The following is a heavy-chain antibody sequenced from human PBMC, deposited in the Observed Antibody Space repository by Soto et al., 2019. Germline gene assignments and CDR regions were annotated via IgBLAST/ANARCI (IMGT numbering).Heavy chain of an antibody. D-gene: IGHD6-6*01. CDR2: IKQDGSEK. CDR3: ARDRGSSSDY. V-gene: IGHV3-7*01. Sequence: GGSLILSCAASGVTFSSYWMSWVRQAPGKGMEWVANIKQDGSEKYYVVSVKGRFTISRDNAKNSLYLQTNSLRAEDTAVYYCARDRGSSSDYWGQGTLVTVSS. J-gene: IGHJ4*02. CDR1: GVTFSSYW.